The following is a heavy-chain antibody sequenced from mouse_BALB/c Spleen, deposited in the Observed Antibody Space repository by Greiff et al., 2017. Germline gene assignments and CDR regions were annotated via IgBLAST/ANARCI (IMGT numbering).Heavy chain of an antibody. CDR3: ARDVTTATAWFAY. Sequence: VMLVESGPGLVAPSQSLSITCTVSGFSLTSYGVHWVRQPPGKGLEWLGVIWAGGSTNYNSALMSRLSISKDNSKSQVFLKMNSLQTDDTAMYYCARDVTTATAWFAYWGQGTLVTVSA. J-gene: IGHJ3*01. CDR2: IWAGGST. D-gene: IGHD1-2*01. CDR1: GFSLTSYG. V-gene: IGHV2-9*02.